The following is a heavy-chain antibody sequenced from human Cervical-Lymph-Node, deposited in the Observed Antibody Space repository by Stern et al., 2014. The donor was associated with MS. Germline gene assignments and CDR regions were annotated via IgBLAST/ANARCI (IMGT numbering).Heavy chain of an antibody. J-gene: IGHJ6*02. CDR2: ISRSSSYI. CDR1: GFTFSDHS. CDR3: AKVSDSQEAYTQYYYYYYGMDV. V-gene: IGHV3-21*01. Sequence: EVQLVESGGGLVKPGESLRLSCAASGFTFSDHSMAWVRQAPGKGLEWVSFISRSSSYIYYADSVKGRFTISRDNAKNSVYLQRNSLSAEDTAVYYCAKVSDSQEAYTQYYYYYYGMDVWGRGTTVTVSS. D-gene: IGHD2-21*01.